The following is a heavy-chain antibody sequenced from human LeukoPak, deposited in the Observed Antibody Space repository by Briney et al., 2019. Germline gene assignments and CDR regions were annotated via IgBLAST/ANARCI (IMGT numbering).Heavy chain of an antibody. CDR1: GGSISSSSYY. CDR2: IYYSGST. Sequence: PSETLSLTCTVSGGSISSSSYYWGWIRQPPGKGLEWIGSIYYSGSTYYDPSLKSRVTISVDTSKNQFSLKLSSVTAADTAVYYCARGQGRSYGYYYYYYMDVWGKGTTVTVSS. V-gene: IGHV4-39*01. D-gene: IGHD5-18*01. CDR3: ARGQGRSYGYYYYYYMDV. J-gene: IGHJ6*03.